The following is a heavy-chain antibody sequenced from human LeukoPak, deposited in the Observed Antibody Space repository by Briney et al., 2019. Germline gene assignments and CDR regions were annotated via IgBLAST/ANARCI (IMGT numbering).Heavy chain of an antibody. CDR1: GGSISYYY. V-gene: IGHV4-59*01. CDR2: VYYSGTT. Sequence: SETLSHTCTVSGGSISYYYWSWIRQSPGKGLEWIGYVYYSGTTNYNPSLKSRVTISVDTSKNQFSLQLRSMTAADTAVYYCAREDPQTRVPEGMDVWGQGTTVTVSS. J-gene: IGHJ6*02. CDR3: AREDPQTRVPEGMDV. D-gene: IGHD4/OR15-4a*01.